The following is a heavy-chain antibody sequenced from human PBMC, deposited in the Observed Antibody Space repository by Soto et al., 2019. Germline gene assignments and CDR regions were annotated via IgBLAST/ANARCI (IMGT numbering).Heavy chain of an antibody. J-gene: IGHJ6*02. D-gene: IGHD3-10*01. CDR3: ARDTDYGSGSYYTAGMDV. V-gene: IGHV3-33*01. CDR1: GFTFSSYG. CDR2: IWYDGSNK. Sequence: QVQLVESGGGVVQPGRSLRLSCAASGFTFSSYGMHWVRQAPGKGLEWVAVIWYDGSNKYYADSVKGRFTISRDNSKNTLYLQMNSLRAEDTAVYYCARDTDYGSGSYYTAGMDVWGQGTTVTVSS.